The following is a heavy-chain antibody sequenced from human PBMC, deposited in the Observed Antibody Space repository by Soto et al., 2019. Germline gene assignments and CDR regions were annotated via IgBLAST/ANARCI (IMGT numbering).Heavy chain of an antibody. CDR2: MNPNSGNT. CDR1: GYTFTSYD. CDR3: ARAERGVATIKRSGNYYYYYMDV. Sequence: ASVKVSCKASGYTFTSYDINWVRQATGQGLEWMGWMNPNSGNTGYAQKFQGRVTMTRNTSISTAYMELRSLRSEDTAVYYCARAERGVATIKRSGNYYYYYMDVWGKGTTVTVSS. J-gene: IGHJ6*03. D-gene: IGHD5-12*01. V-gene: IGHV1-8*01.